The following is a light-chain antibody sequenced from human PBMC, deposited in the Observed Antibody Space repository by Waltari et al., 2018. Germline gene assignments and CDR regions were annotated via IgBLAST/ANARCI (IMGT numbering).Light chain of an antibody. CDR2: EVT. V-gene: IGLV2-23*02. CDR3: CSYAGSTTSVM. CDR1: NSDVGNYNL. J-gene: IGLJ3*02. Sequence: QSALTQPASVSGSPGQSITISCTGINSDVGNYNLVSWYQHRPGKAPKVMIYEVTKRPSGVSNRFSGSKSGNTASLTISGLQAEDEADYYCCSYAGSTTSVMFGGGTKLTVL.